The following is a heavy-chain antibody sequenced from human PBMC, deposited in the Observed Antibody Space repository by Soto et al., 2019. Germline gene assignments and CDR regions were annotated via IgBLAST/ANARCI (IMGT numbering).Heavy chain of an antibody. J-gene: IGHJ4*02. CDR3: ARAPANYDFWSGYYRAGFDY. CDR1: GGTFSSYA. CDR2: IIPIFGTA. V-gene: IGHV1-69*06. D-gene: IGHD3-3*01. Sequence: QVQLVQSGAEVKKPGSSVKVSCKASGGTFSSYAISWVRQAPGQGLEWMGGIIPIFGTANYAQKFQGRVTITADKSTSTAYMELSSLRSEHTAVYYCARAPANYDFWSGYYRAGFDYWGQGTLVTVSS.